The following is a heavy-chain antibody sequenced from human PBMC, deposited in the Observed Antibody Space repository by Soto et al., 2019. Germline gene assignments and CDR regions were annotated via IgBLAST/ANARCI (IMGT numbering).Heavy chain of an antibody. Sequence: SETLSLTCAFCGGSFSGYYWSWIRQPPGKGLEWNGEINHSGSTNFNPSLKSRVTISVDTSKNQFSLKLSSVTAADTAVYYCARGRSYYDFWSGPGGGWGGYIDVRGKGTTVTVSS. CDR2: INHSGST. CDR1: GGSFSGYY. V-gene: IGHV4-34*01. D-gene: IGHD3-3*01. J-gene: IGHJ6*03. CDR3: ARGRSYYDFWSGPGGGWGGYIDV.